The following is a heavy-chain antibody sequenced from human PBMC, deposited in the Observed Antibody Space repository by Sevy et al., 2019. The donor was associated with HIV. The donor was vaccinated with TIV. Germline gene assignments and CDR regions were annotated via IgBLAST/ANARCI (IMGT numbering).Heavy chain of an antibody. CDR1: GFTFNTYA. Sequence: GGSLRPSCTASGFTFNTYAMSWVRRAPGKGLEWVSAIGSGGTTYYVDSVKGRFTISRDNSKTTLYLQMNSLRVDDTAVYYCAKNLRGKYLEGYFDYWGQGILVTVSS. D-gene: IGHD1-20*01. V-gene: IGHV3-23*01. J-gene: IGHJ4*02. CDR3: AKNLRGKYLEGYFDY. CDR2: IGSGGTT.